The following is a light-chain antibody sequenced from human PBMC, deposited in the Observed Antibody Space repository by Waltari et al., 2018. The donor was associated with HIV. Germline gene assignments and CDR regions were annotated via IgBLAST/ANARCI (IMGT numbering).Light chain of an antibody. CDR2: RNN. CDR1: SSNIGGNY. J-gene: IGLJ3*02. CDR3: AAWDDSLSGVL. Sequence: QSVLTQPPSASGAPGQRVTMSCSGSSSNIGGNYVYWYQHLPGSAPKHLISRNNNRPSAVPDRFSGSKSGTSASLAISGRRSEDEADYYCAAWDDSLSGVLFCGGTKLTVL. V-gene: IGLV1-47*01.